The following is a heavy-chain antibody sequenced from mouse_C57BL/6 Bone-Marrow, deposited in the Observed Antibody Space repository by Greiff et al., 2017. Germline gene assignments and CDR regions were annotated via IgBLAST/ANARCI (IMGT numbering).Heavy chain of an antibody. CDR3: AISPYGTSSYWYFDV. V-gene: IGHV1-64*01. Sequence: VQLQQPGAELVKPGASVKLSCKASGYTFTSYWMHWVKQRPGQGLEWIGMIHPNSGSTNYNEKFKSKATLTVDKSSSTAYMQLSSLTSEDSAVYYCAISPYGTSSYWYFDVWGTGTTVTVSS. D-gene: IGHD1-1*01. CDR1: GYTFTSYW. CDR2: IHPNSGST. J-gene: IGHJ1*03.